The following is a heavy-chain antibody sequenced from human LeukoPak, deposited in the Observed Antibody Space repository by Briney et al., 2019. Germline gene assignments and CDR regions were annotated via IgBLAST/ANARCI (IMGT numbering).Heavy chain of an antibody. CDR1: GGSISSYY. D-gene: IGHD3-3*01. CDR3: ARHSPDKDFWSGYYREFDY. J-gene: IGHJ4*02. Sequence: PSETLSLTCTVSGGSISSYYWSWIRQPPGKGLEWIGYIYTSGSTNYNPPLKSRVTISVDTSKNQFSLKLSSVTAADTAVYYCARHSPDKDFWSGYYREFDYWGQGTLVTVSS. V-gene: IGHV4-4*09. CDR2: IYTSGST.